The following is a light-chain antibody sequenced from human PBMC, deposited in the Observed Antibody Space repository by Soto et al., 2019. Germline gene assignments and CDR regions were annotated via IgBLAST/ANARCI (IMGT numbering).Light chain of an antibody. CDR3: QQYNNWPWT. CDR1: QSFSSN. Sequence: EMVMTQSPATLSVSLGERATLSCRASQSFSSNLAWYQQKPGQAPRLLIYGASTRATGIPARFSGSGSGTEFTITISSLQSEDFGVYYCQQYNNWPWTFGQGTKVEIK. J-gene: IGKJ1*01. V-gene: IGKV3-15*01. CDR2: GAS.